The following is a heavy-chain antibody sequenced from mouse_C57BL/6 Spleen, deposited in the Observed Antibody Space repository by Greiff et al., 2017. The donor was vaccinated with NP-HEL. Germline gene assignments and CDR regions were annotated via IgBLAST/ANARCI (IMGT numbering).Heavy chain of an antibody. CDR2: ISDGGSYT. V-gene: IGHV5-4*01. J-gene: IGHJ1*03. Sequence: EVQGVESGGGLVKPGGSLKLSCAASGFTFSSYAMSWVRQTPEKRLEWVATISDGGSYTYYPDNVKGRFTISRDNAKNNLYLQMSHLKSEDTAMYYCARAYGNWYFDVWGTGTTVTVSS. CDR3: ARAYGNWYFDV. D-gene: IGHD2-1*01. CDR1: GFTFSSYA.